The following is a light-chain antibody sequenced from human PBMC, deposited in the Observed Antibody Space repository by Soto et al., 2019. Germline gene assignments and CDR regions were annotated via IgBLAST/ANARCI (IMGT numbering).Light chain of an antibody. CDR1: QIVGNW. J-gene: IGKJ1*01. CDR3: QQCNRYST. V-gene: IGKV1-5*03. CDR2: KAS. Sequence: DIKMTQSPSTLSASIGDRVTITCRASQIVGNWLAWYQQKAGKAPTLLIYKASRLPSGGASRFSGSGSGTDFILTICSLQPDGLAIYYCQQCNRYSTFGRVSMV.